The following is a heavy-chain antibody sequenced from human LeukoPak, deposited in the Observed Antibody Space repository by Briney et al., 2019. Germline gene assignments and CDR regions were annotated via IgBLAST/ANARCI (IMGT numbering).Heavy chain of an antibody. J-gene: IGHJ5*02. CDR1: GFTFSSYW. CDR2: ISGGGRSA. Sequence: PGGSLRLSCAASGFTFSSYWMSWVRQAPGKGLEWVSGISGGGRSADYADSVKGRFTISRDNSKNTLYLQMNSLRADDTAVYYCAKDRIEQWLVPTINWFDPWGQGTLVTVSS. D-gene: IGHD6-19*01. V-gene: IGHV3-23*01. CDR3: AKDRIEQWLVPTINWFDP.